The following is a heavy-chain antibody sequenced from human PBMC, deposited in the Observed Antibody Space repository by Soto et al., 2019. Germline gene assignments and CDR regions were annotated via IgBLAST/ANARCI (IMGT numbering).Heavy chain of an antibody. CDR2: ISYDGSNK. CDR3: AKDVVVDYGSESYYSNGMDV. D-gene: IGHD3-10*01. V-gene: IGHV3-30*18. CDR1: GFTFSSYG. Sequence: QVQLVESGGGVVQPGRSLRLSCAASGFTFSSYGMHWVRQAPGKGLEWVAVISYDGSNKYYADSVKGRFTISRDNSKNTMYLQMNSLRAEDKAVYYCAKDVVVDYGSESYYSNGMDVWGQGTTVTVSS. J-gene: IGHJ6*02.